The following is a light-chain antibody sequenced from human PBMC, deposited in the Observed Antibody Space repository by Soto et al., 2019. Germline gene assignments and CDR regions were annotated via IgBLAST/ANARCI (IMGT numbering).Light chain of an antibody. Sequence: SVLTQPPSAAWTPRQRGTISFSGRNPNIGRNTVNWYQQFPGAAPNLLIHSDNQRPSGVPDRFSGSRSGTSASLAISGLQSEDEADYYCAAWDESPNVPVFGGGTKVTVL. CDR2: SDN. V-gene: IGLV1-44*01. CDR3: AAWDESPNVPV. J-gene: IGLJ3*02. CDR1: NPNIGRNT.